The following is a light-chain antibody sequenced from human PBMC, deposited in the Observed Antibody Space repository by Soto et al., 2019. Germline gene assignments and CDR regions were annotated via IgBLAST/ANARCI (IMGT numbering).Light chain of an antibody. CDR1: SSNIGAGYD. Sequence: QSVLTQPPSVSGAPGQRVTISCTGSSSNIGAGYDVHWYQQLPGTAPKLLIYGNSNRPSGVPNRFSGSKSGTSASLAITGLQAEDEADYYCQSYASSLSVSFGGGTQLTVL. CDR3: QSYASSLSVS. CDR2: GNS. V-gene: IGLV1-40*01. J-gene: IGLJ2*01.